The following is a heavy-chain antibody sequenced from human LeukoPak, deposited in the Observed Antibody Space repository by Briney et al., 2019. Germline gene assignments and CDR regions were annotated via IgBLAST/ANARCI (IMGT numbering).Heavy chain of an antibody. V-gene: IGHV4-59*08. CDR1: GGSISSYY. CDR2: IYYSGST. J-gene: IGHJ4*02. Sequence: SETLSLTCTVSGGSISSYYWSWIRQPPGKGLEWIGYIYYSGSTYYNPSLKSRVTISVDTSKNQFSLKLSSVTAADTAVYYCARLFPDGPTGYSYGYDADYWGQGTLVTVSS. D-gene: IGHD5-18*01. CDR3: ARLFPDGPTGYSYGYDADY.